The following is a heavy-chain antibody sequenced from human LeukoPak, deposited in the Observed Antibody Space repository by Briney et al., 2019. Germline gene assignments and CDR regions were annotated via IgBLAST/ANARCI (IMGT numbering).Heavy chain of an antibody. Sequence: ASVKVSCKASGYTFAGYYMHWVRQAPGQGLEWMGWINPNSGGTNYAQKFQGRVTMTRDTSISTAYMELSRLRSDDTAVYYCARSILWFGESYYFDYWGQGTLVTVSS. CDR1: GYTFAGYY. CDR3: ARSILWFGESYYFDY. J-gene: IGHJ4*02. D-gene: IGHD3-10*01. CDR2: INPNSGGT. V-gene: IGHV1-2*02.